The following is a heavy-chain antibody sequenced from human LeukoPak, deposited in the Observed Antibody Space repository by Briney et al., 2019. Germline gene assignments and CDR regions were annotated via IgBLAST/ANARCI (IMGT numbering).Heavy chain of an antibody. Sequence: GGSLRLSCTASGFIFSTSWMTWVRQAPGKGLEWVANMNLDGSEKYYVDSVKGRFTISRDNAKNSLYLQVNSLRAEDTAVYYCARGITSGPRRYDVRNFDYWGQGTPVTVSS. CDR2: MNLDGSEK. J-gene: IGHJ4*02. D-gene: IGHD5-12*01. V-gene: IGHV3-7*01. CDR1: GFIFSTSW. CDR3: ARGITSGPRRYDVRNFDY.